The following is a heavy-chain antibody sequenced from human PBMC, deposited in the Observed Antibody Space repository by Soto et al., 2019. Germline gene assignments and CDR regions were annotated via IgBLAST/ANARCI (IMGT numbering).Heavy chain of an antibody. CDR3: ARAKYYYDSSGPPAY. D-gene: IGHD3-22*01. J-gene: IGHJ4*02. Sequence: PGGSLRLSCAASGFTFSSYSMNWVRQAPGKGLEWVSSISSSSYIYYADSVKGRFTISRDNAKNSLYLQMNSLRAEDTAVYYCARAKYYYDSSGPPAYWGQGTLVTVSS. V-gene: IGHV3-21*01. CDR2: ISSSSYI. CDR1: GFTFSSYS.